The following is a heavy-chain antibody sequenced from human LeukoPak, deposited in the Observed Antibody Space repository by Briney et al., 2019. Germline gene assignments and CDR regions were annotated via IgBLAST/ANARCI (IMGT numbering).Heavy chain of an antibody. CDR1: GYTFTNYG. D-gene: IGHD6-13*01. V-gene: IGHV1-18*01. Sequence: GASVKVSCKASGYTFTNYGISWVRQAPGQGLEWMGWINTYNGNTNYAQKFQGRVTMTTDTSTGTAYMELRSLRSDDTAVYSCARDKGSTWYGEYFDYWGQGTLVTVSS. CDR2: INTYNGNT. CDR3: ARDKGSTWYGEYFDY. J-gene: IGHJ4*02.